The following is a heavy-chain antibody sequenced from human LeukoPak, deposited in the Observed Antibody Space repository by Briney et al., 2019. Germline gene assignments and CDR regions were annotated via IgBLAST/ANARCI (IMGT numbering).Heavy chain of an antibody. V-gene: IGHV3-9*01. Sequence: GGSLRLSCTASGFTFDDYAMHRVRQAPGKGLEWVSGISWNSGSIGYVDSVKGRFTISRDNAKNSLYLQMNSLRAEDTALYYCAKDSSYSTATTSLDHWGQGTLVTVSS. D-gene: IGHD1-1*01. CDR1: GFTFDDYA. J-gene: IGHJ4*02. CDR2: ISWNSGSI. CDR3: AKDSSYSTATTSLDH.